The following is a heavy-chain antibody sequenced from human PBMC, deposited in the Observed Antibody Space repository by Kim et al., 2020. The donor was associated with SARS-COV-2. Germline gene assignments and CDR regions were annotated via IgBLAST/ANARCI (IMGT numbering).Heavy chain of an antibody. V-gene: IGHV1-69*04. CDR3: ARDPMYYDILTGANDAFDI. D-gene: IGHD3-9*01. J-gene: IGHJ3*02. CDR1: GGTFSSHS. CDR2: IIPILGIA. Sequence: SVKVSCKASGGTFSSHSISWVRQAPGQGLEWMGRIIPILGIANYAQKFQGRVTITADKSTSTAYMELGSLRSEDTAVYYCARDPMYYDILTGANDAFDIWGQGTMVTVSS.